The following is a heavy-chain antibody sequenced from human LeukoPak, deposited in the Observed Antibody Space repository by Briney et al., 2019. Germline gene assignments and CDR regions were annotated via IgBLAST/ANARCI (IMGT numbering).Heavy chain of an antibody. J-gene: IGHJ6*03. D-gene: IGHD2-15*01. V-gene: IGHV1-8*01. CDR3: ARVVKEVVAAPTLHYYYYYMDV. Sequence: GASVKVSCKASGYTFTSYDINWVRQATGQGLEWMGWMNPNSGNTGYAQKFQGRVTMTRNTSISTAYMELSSLRSEDTAVYYCARVVKEVVAAPTLHYYYYYMDVWGKGTTVTISS. CDR2: MNPNSGNT. CDR1: GYTFTSYD.